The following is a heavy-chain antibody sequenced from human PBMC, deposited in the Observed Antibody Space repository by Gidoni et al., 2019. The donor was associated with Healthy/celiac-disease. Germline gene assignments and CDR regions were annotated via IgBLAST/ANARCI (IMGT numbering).Heavy chain of an antibody. J-gene: IGHJ5*02. CDR2: IYTSGST. D-gene: IGHD2-2*01. V-gene: IGHV4-4*07. CDR3: ARDSSCSSTSCYPYNWFDP. Sequence: QVQLQESGPGLVKPSETLSLTCPVSGGSISSYYWSWIRQPAGKGLEWIGRIYTSGSTNYNPSLKSRVTMSLDTSKNQFFLKLSSVTAADTAVYYCARDSSCSSTSCYPYNWFDPWGQGTLVTVSS. CDR1: GGSISSYY.